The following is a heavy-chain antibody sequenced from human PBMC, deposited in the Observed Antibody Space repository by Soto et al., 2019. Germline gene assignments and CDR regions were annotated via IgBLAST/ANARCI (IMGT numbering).Heavy chain of an antibody. D-gene: IGHD3-3*01. V-gene: IGHV3-23*01. Sequence: SGGSLRLSCAASGFTFSSYAMSWVRQAPGKGLEWVSAISGSGGSTYYADSVKGRSTISRDNSKNTLYLQMNSLRAEDTAVYYCARGYYDFWSGYYISPYGMDVWGQGTTVTVSS. CDR3: ARGYYDFWSGYYISPYGMDV. CDR1: GFTFSSYA. J-gene: IGHJ6*02. CDR2: ISGSGGST.